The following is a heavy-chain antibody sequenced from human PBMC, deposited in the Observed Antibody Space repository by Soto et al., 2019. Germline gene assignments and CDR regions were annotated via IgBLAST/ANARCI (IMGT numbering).Heavy chain of an antibody. J-gene: IGHJ5*02. Sequence: SETLSLTCTVSGGSISSYYWSWIRQPPGKGLEWIGYIYYSGSTNYNPSLKSRVTISVDTSKNQFSLKLSSVTAADTAVYYCAREITSSHCSSTSCYVSWFDPWGQGTLVTVPQ. CDR2: IYYSGST. CDR3: AREITSSHCSSTSCYVSWFDP. CDR1: GGSISSYY. V-gene: IGHV4-59*01. D-gene: IGHD2-2*01.